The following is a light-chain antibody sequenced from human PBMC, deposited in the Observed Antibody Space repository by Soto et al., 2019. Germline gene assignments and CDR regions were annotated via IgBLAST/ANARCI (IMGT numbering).Light chain of an antibody. CDR3: ISYAGSNLLYV. Sequence: QSVLTQPPSASGSPGQSVTISCTGTSSDVGGYNYVSWYQQHPGKAPKLMIYEVSKRPSGVPDRFSGSKSGNTASLTVSGLQAEDEADYYCISYAGSNLLYVFGTGTEVTVL. J-gene: IGLJ1*01. V-gene: IGLV2-8*01. CDR1: SSDVGGYNY. CDR2: EVS.